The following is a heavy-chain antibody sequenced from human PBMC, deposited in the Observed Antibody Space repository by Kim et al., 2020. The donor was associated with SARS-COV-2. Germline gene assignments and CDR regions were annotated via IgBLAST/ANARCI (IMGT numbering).Heavy chain of an antibody. CDR2: T. D-gene: IGHD1-26*01. CDR3: ARDRGSWVRDY. J-gene: IGHJ4*02. V-gene: IGHV1-18*01. Sequence: TNYAQKLQGRVTMTTDTSTSTAYMELRSLRSADTAVYYCARDRGSWVRDYWGQGTLVTVSS.